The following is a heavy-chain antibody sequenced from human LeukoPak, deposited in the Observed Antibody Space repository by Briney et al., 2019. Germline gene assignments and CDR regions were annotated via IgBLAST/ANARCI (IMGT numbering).Heavy chain of an antibody. J-gene: IGHJ3*02. CDR1: GGSFSVYF. Sequence: TPSETLSLTCAVYGGSFSVYFWSWIRQPPGKGMEWIGEINHSGSTNYNPSLKSRVTISVDTYKNQFSLKLSSVTAADTAVYYCARRFLVYGRAFDIWGQGTMVTVSS. CDR3: ARRFLVYGRAFDI. D-gene: IGHD4-17*01. V-gene: IGHV4-34*01. CDR2: INHSGST.